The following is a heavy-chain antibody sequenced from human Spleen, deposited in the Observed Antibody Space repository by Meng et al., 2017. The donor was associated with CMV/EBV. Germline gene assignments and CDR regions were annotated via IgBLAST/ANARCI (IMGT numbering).Heavy chain of an antibody. CDR3: ARGVGVTVESGDY. V-gene: IGHV3-48*02. D-gene: IGHD1-26*01. CDR2: ISSKSRTI. J-gene: IGHJ4*02. Sequence: GESLKISCAASGFTFSSYSMNWVRQALGKGLEWVSYISSKSRTIHYADSVKGRFTISRDNAKNSLYLQMNSLRDEDTAVYFCARGVGVTVESGDYWGQGTLFTVSS. CDR1: GFTFSSYS.